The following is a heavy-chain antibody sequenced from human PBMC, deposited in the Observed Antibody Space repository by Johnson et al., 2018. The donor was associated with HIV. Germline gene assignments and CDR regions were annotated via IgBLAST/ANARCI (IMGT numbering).Heavy chain of an antibody. D-gene: IGHD3-22*01. CDR3: ASSVNVQGGYDI. J-gene: IGHJ3*02. V-gene: IGHV3-66*01. CDR2: ISSDGRT. Sequence: VQLVESGGGVVRPGGSLRLSCAASGFTVGSKYMIWVRLAPGEGLEWVSGISSDGRTHYPDSVKGRFSISRDNSKNTLSLQMNSVRADDTAVYFCASSVNVQGGYDIWGQGTMVTASS. CDR1: GFTVGSKY.